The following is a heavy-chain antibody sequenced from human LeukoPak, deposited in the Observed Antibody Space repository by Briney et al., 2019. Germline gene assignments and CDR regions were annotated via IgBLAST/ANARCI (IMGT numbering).Heavy chain of an antibody. CDR2: ISYDGSNK. D-gene: IGHD6-13*01. J-gene: IGHJ4*02. V-gene: IGHV3-30*18. Sequence: GGSLRLSCAASGFTFSSYGMHWVRQAPGKGLEWVAVISYDGSNKYYADSVKGRFTISRDNSKNTLYLQMNSLRAEDTAVYYCAKDLGSSSCKWGQGTLVTVSS. CDR3: AKDLGSSSCK. CDR1: GFTFSSYG.